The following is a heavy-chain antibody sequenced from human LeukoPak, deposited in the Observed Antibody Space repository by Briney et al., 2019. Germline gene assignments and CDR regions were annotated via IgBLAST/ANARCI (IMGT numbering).Heavy chain of an antibody. Sequence: GGSLRLSCAASGFTFSSYAMSWVRQAPGKGLEWVSAISGSGGSTYYADSVKGRFTISRDNSKNTLYLQMNSLRAEDTAVYYCAKVPTLYYYDSSGYQHWGQGTLVTVSS. D-gene: IGHD3-22*01. CDR3: AKVPTLYYYDSSGYQH. J-gene: IGHJ1*01. CDR1: GFTFSSYA. V-gene: IGHV3-23*01. CDR2: ISGSGGST.